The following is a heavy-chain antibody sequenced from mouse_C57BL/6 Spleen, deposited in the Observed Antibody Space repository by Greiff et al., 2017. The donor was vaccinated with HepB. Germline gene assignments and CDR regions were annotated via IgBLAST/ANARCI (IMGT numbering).Heavy chain of an antibody. V-gene: IGHV1-64*01. D-gene: IGHD2-4*01. CDR2: IHPNSGST. Sequence: QVQLKQPGAELVKPGASVKLSCKASGYTFTSYWIHWVKQRPGQGLEWIGMIHPNSGSTNYNEKFKSKATLTVDKSSSTAYMQLSSLTSEDSAVYYCARDYDRDYYAMDYWGQGTSVTVSS. CDR3: ARDYDRDYYAMDY. J-gene: IGHJ4*01. CDR1: GYTFTSYW.